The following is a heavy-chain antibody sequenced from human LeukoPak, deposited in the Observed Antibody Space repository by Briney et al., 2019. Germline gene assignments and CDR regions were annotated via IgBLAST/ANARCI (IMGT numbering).Heavy chain of an antibody. CDR2: IYPGDSDT. CDR1: GYTFNNYW. J-gene: IGHJ5*02. D-gene: IGHD1-7*01. Sequence: GESLKISCKGSGYTFNNYWIGWVRQMPGKGLEWMGIIYPGDSDTRYSPSFQGQVTFSADKSINTAYLQWSSLRASDTAIYYCARAIAPYNWNYVWFDPWGQGTLVTVSS. CDR3: ARAIAPYNWNYVWFDP. V-gene: IGHV5-51*01.